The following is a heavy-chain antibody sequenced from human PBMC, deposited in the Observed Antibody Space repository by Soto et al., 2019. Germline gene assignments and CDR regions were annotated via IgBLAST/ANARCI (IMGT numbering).Heavy chain of an antibody. CDR2: IYYSGTT. CDR1: GGSISSSSYY. CDR3: ARHRGYYDILTGYYTELNFDY. J-gene: IGHJ4*02. D-gene: IGHD3-9*01. Sequence: PPETLSLTCTVSGGSISSSSYYWGWIRQPPGKGLEWIGSIYYSGTTYYNPSLKGRVTISVDTSKNQFSLKLSSVTAADTAVYYCARHRGYYDILTGYYTELNFDYWGQGTLVTVSS. V-gene: IGHV4-39*01.